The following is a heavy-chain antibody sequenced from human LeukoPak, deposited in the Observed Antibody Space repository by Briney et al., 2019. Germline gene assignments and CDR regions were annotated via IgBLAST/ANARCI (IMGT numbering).Heavy chain of an antibody. CDR2: IYYSGST. Sequence: SETLSLTCTGSGGSMSDYFWSWIRQPPGKGLEWIENIYYSGSTNYNPSLNSRVTISVDTSKNQFSLKLNSVTAADTAVYYCARHGALDCWGQGTLVTVSS. CDR3: ARHGALDC. CDR1: GGSMSDYF. J-gene: IGHJ4*02. D-gene: IGHD3-16*01. V-gene: IGHV4-59*08.